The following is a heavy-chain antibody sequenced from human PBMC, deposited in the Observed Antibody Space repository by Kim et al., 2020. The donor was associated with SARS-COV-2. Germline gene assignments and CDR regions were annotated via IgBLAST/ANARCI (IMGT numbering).Heavy chain of an antibody. CDR2: ISGSGGST. D-gene: IGHD2-8*02. Sequence: GGSLRLSCAASGFTFSSYAMSWVRQAPGKGLEWVSAISGSGGSTYYADSVKGRFTISRDNSKNTLYLQMNSLRAEDTAVYYCAKVRASLLGHYYYGMDVGGGGTRVSVS. CDR1: GFTFSSYA. J-gene: IGHJ6*02. V-gene: IGHV3-23*01. CDR3: AKVRASLLGHYYYGMDV.